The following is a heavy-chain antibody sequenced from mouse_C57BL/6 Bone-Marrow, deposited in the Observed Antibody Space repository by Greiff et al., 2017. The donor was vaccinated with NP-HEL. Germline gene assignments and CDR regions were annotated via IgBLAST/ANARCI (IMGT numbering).Heavy chain of an antibody. Sequence: EVKLMESGAELVRPGASVKLSCTASGFNIKDDYMHWVKQRPEQGLEWIGWIDPENGDTEYASKFQGKATITADTSSNTAYLQLSSLTSEDTAVYYCTTDPTMVTEGYWGQGTTLTVSS. CDR3: TTDPTMVTEGY. J-gene: IGHJ2*01. CDR1: GFNIKDDY. D-gene: IGHD2-10*01. CDR2: IDPENGDT. V-gene: IGHV14-4*01.